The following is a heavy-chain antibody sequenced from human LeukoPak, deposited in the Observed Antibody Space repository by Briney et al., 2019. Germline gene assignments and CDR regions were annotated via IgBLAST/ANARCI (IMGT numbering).Heavy chain of an antibody. Sequence: PGGSLKLSCEASGFTFRSYSMNWVRQAPGKGLEWVSYISSGGSTIYYADSLKGRFTISRDNARNLLFLQMDGLREEDTAMYYCARVQGICSVSTCYVSSADVWGKGPRSASPQ. CDR1: GFTFRSYS. CDR2: ISSGGSTI. CDR3: ARVQGICSVSTCYVSSADV. D-gene: IGHD2-15*01. J-gene: IGHJ6*01. V-gene: IGHV3-48*02.